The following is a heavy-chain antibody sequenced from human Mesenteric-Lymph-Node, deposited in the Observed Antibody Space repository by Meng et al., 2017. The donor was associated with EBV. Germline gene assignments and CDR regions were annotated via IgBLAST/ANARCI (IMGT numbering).Heavy chain of an antibody. CDR3: TRALGDSTAD. CDR2: IFTSGNI. V-gene: IGHV3-21*01. J-gene: IGHJ4*02. CDR1: GFPFSSYS. Sequence: EVQLVESGGXLVKPGGSLRLSCAASGFPFSSYSMNWVRQAPGKGLEWVSSIFTSGNIYYADSVKGRFTISRDNAKNSLYLLMNNLRVEDTAVYYCTRALGDSTADWGQGTLGTVSS. D-gene: IGHD3-16*01.